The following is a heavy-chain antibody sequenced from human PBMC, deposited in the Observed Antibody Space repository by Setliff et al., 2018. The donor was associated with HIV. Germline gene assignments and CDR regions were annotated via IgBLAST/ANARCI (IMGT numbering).Heavy chain of an antibody. Sequence: GGSLRLSCTTSGFTFGDYAMSWVRQAPGKGLEWVGFIRSKAYGGTTEYAASVKDRFTISREDSRNSLYLQMNSLKTEDTATYYCIFYYYGYPYWGQGTLVTVSS. V-gene: IGHV3-49*04. CDR1: GFTFGDYA. J-gene: IGHJ4*02. CDR3: IFYYYGYPY. D-gene: IGHD3-10*01. CDR2: IRSKAYGGTT.